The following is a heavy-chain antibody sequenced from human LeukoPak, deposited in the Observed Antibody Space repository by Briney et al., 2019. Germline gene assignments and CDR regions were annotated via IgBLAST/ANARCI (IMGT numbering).Heavy chain of an antibody. V-gene: IGHV4-59*01. CDR3: ARGGRQVPYYFDY. Sequence: SETLSLTCSVSGGSISSYYWSWIRQPPGKGLEWIGYIYYSGSTNHNPSLKSRVTISVDTSKNQFSLKLSSVTAVDTAVYYCARGGRQVPYYFDYWGQGTLVTVSS. J-gene: IGHJ4*02. CDR1: GGSISSYY. CDR2: IYYSGST. D-gene: IGHD6-19*01.